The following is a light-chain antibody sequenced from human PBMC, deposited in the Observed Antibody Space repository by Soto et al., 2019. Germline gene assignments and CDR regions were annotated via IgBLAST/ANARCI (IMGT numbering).Light chain of an antibody. Sequence: EIVLTQSPATLSLSPGERATLSCRASQSVSSYLAWYQQKPGQAPRLLMYEASTRATGIPARFSGSGSGTDSTLTISRLEPEDFAVYYCQQYGSSGTFGQGTKVDIK. CDR1: QSVSSY. V-gene: IGKV3-20*01. CDR3: QQYGSSGT. CDR2: EAS. J-gene: IGKJ1*01.